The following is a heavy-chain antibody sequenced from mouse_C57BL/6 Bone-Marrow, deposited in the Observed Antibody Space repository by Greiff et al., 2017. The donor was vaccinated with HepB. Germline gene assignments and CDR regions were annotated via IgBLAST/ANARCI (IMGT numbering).Heavy chain of an antibody. V-gene: IGHV1-7*01. J-gene: IGHJ4*01. Sequence: QVQLQQSGAELAKPGASVKMSCKASGYTFTSYWMHWVKQRPGQGLEWIGYINPITGYTEYNQKFKDKATLTADKSSSTAYMQLNSLTSEDSAVYYCARPLLGTVSGGYAMDYWGQGTSVTVSS. CDR1: GYTFTSYW. CDR3: ARPLLGTVSGGYAMDY. D-gene: IGHD1-1*01. CDR2: INPITGYT.